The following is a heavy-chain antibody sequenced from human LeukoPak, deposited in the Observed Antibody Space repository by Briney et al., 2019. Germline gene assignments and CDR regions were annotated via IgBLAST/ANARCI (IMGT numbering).Heavy chain of an antibody. Sequence: SETLSLTCAVYGGSFRGNYYSWVRQPPGKGLEWIGETNQVGGVDYTPSLKSRVTMSLDTSKNQFSLKLTSVTAADTAVYYCARGGVGSRLREWGQGTLVTVSS. CDR3: ARGGVGSRLRE. J-gene: IGHJ4*02. V-gene: IGHV4-34*01. CDR1: GGSFRGNY. D-gene: IGHD3-3*01. CDR2: TNQVGGV.